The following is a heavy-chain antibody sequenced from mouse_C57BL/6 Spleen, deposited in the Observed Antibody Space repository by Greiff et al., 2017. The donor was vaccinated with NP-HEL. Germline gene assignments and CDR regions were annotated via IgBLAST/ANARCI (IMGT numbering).Heavy chain of an antibody. V-gene: IGHV1-82*01. J-gene: IGHJ4*01. CDR1: GYAFSSSW. CDR3: ARSVTYGNYAMDY. Sequence: VQLQQSGPELVKPGASVKISCKASGYAFSSSWMNWVKQRPGKGLEWIGRIYPGDGDTNYNGKFKGKATLTADKSSSTAYMQLSSLTSEDSAVYFCARSVTYGNYAMDYWGQGTSVTVSS. CDR2: IYPGDGDT. D-gene: IGHD2-1*01.